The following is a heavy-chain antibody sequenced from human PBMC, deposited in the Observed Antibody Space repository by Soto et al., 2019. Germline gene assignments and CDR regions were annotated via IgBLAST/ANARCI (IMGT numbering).Heavy chain of an antibody. CDR1: GGSISSYY. J-gene: IGHJ5*02. D-gene: IGHD2-2*01. CDR2: IYYSGST. V-gene: IGHV4-59*08. Sequence: SETLSLTCTVSGGSISSYYWSWIRQPPGKGLEWIGYIYYSGSTNYNPSLKSRVTISVDTSKNQFSLKLSSVTAADTAVYYCARSIINYCSSTSCQNWFDPWGQGTLVTVSS. CDR3: ARSIINYCSSTSCQNWFDP.